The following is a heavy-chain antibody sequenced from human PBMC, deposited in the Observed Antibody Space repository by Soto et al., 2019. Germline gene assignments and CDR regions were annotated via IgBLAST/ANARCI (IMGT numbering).Heavy chain of an antibody. D-gene: IGHD3-3*01. V-gene: IGHV3-23*01. Sequence: GGSLRLSCAASGFTFSSYAMSWVRQAPGKGLEWVSAISGSGGSTYYADSVKGRFTISRDNSKNTLYLQMNSLRAEDTAVYYCAKGSGKLRFLEWLLFDYWGQGTLVTVSS. CDR1: GFTFSSYA. CDR2: ISGSGGST. CDR3: AKGSGKLRFLEWLLFDY. J-gene: IGHJ4*02.